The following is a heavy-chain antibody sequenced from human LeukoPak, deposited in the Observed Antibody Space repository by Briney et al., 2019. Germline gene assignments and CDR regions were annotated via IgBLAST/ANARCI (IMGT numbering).Heavy chain of an antibody. Sequence: QPGGSLRLSCAASGFTFSNYWMNWVRQAPGKGLEWVANIKQDGSEKYYIDSVKGRFSISRDNTKNSLYLQINSLRADDTAVYYCARDFLFWGQGTMVAVSS. CDR2: IKQDGSEK. J-gene: IGHJ4*02. CDR3: ARDFLF. CDR1: GFTFSNYW. V-gene: IGHV3-7*03.